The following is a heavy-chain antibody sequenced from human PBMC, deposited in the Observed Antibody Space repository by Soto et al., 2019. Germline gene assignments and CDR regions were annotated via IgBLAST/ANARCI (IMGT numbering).Heavy chain of an antibody. CDR1: GFSLTTSGVG. CDR3: THSTTSVTWWFDP. V-gene: IGHV2-5*02. CDR2: IYWDDDK. Sequence: QITLKESGPTLVKPTQTLTLTCTFSGFSLTTSGVGVGWIRQPPGKALEWLALIYWDDDKRYSPSLKSRPTITKDPTKSQGVLTMTNMDPADTATYFCTHSTTSVTWWFDPWGQRTLVTVSS. J-gene: IGHJ5*02. D-gene: IGHD4-17*01.